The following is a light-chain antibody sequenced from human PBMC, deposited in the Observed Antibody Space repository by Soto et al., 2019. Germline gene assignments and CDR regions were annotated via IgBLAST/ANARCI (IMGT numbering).Light chain of an antibody. Sequence: EIVLTQSPATLSVSPGESATLSCRASQNVRYNLAWYQQKPGQAPRLLIYGASTRAIDIPPRFSGSGSGTEFTLTINSLQSEDFAVYYCHQYNSWFTFGQGTKLEIK. CDR2: GAS. J-gene: IGKJ2*01. V-gene: IGKV3-15*01. CDR3: HQYNSWFT. CDR1: QNVRYN.